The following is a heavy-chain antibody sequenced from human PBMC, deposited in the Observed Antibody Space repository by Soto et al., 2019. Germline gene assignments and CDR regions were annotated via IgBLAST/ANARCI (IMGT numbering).Heavy chain of an antibody. CDR1: GYTFTGYY. D-gene: IGHD6-19*01. V-gene: IGHV1-2*04. Sequence: AAVKVSCKTSGYTFTGYYIHWVRQAPGQGLEWMGWINPHTGVTNYAQNFQGWVTMTRDTSISTVYMEMTRLKSDDTAVYYCARESGGVAGTLDRWCQGNLVTVSS. J-gene: IGHJ5*02. CDR3: ARESGGVAGTLDR. CDR2: INPHTGVT.